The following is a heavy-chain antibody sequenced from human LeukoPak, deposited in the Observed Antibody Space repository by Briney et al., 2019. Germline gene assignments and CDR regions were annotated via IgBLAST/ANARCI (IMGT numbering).Heavy chain of an antibody. CDR2: IYHSGST. CDR1: GYSISSGYY. V-gene: IGHV4-38-2*02. CDR3: ARYCSSTSCYGYYFDY. D-gene: IGHD2-2*01. J-gene: IGHJ4*02. Sequence: SETLSLTCTVSGYSISSGYYWGWIRQPPGKGLEWIGSIYHSGSTYYNPSLKSRVTISVDTSKNQFSLKLSSVTAADTAVYYCARYCSSTSCYGYYFDYWGQGTLVTVSS.